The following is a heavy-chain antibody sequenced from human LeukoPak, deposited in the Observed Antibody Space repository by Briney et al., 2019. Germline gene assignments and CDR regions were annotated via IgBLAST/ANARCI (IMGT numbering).Heavy chain of an antibody. CDR2: INQDGSEK. CDR1: GFTFSSYS. V-gene: IGHV3-7*01. J-gene: IGHJ4*02. D-gene: IGHD3-22*01. Sequence: PGGSLRLSCAASGFTFSSYSMNWVRQAPGKGLEWVANINQDGSEKYYVDSVKGRFTISRDNAKNSLYLQMNSLRAEDTAVYYCARDYYGVFDYWGLGTLVTVSS. CDR3: ARDYYGVFDY.